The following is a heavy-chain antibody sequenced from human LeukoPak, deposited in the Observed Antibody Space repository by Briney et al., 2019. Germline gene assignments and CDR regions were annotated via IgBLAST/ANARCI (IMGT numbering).Heavy chain of an antibody. Sequence: SETLSLTCTVSGGSITNYYWSWVRQPPGQGLEWIAYIYHTGSTNYDPSLKSRVTISIDTSKNQFSLNLSSVTAADTAIYYCARGPTRYYFDYWGQGTLVTVSS. CDR2: IYHTGST. CDR1: GGSITNYY. J-gene: IGHJ4*02. CDR3: ARGPTRYYFDY. V-gene: IGHV4-59*01.